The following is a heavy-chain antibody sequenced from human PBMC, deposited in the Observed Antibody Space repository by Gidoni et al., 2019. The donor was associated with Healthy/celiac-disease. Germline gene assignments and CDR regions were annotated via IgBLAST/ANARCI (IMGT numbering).Heavy chain of an antibody. CDR1: GGTFRSYA. Sequence: QVQLVQSGAEVKKPGSSVKVSCQASGGTFRSYAISWVRQAPGQGLEWMGGIIPIFGTANYAQKFQGRVTITADKSTSTAYMELSSLRSEDTAVYYCARGGRDGYIGNWYFDLWGRGTLVTVSS. V-gene: IGHV1-69*06. J-gene: IGHJ2*01. D-gene: IGHD5-12*01. CDR3: ARGGRDGYIGNWYFDL. CDR2: IIPIFGTA.